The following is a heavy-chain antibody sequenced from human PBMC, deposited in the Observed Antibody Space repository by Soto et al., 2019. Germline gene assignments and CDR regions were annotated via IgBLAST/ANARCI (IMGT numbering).Heavy chain of an antibody. Sequence: SVKVSCKASGGTFSSYTISWVRQAPGQGLEWMGRIIPILGIANYAQKFQGRVTITADKSTSTAYMELSSLRSEDTAVYYCARESGGYYDSSGYKAYFDLWGRGTLVTVSS. J-gene: IGHJ2*01. V-gene: IGHV1-69*04. CDR2: IIPILGIA. D-gene: IGHD3-22*01. CDR3: ARESGGYYDSSGYKAYFDL. CDR1: GGTFSSYT.